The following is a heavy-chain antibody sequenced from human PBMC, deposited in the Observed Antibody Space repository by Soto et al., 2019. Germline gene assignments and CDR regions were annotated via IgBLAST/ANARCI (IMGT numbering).Heavy chain of an antibody. Sequence: GGTLRLSCAASGFTFSSYGMHWVRQAPGKGLEWVAVIWYDGSNKYYADSVKGRFTISRDNSKNTLYLQMNSLRAEDTAVYYCARGLPRSSWYFDLSDRGTLLTVS. CDR2: IWYDGSNK. J-gene: IGHJ2*01. V-gene: IGHV3-33*01. CDR1: GFTFSSYG. D-gene: IGHD1-26*01. CDR3: ARGLPRSSWYFDL.